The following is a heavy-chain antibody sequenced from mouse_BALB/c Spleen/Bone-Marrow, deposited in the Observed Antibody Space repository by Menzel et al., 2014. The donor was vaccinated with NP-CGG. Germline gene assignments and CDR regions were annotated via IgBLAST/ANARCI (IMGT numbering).Heavy chain of an antibody. CDR3: ARRVTGTSALDF. V-gene: IGHV1-54*01. CDR2: INPGSGGT. CDR1: GYAFTNYL. D-gene: IGHD4-1*01. J-gene: IGHJ4*01. Sequence: QVQLQQSGAELVRPGPSVKVSCKASGYAFTNYLIERVKQRPGQGLAWIGVINPGSGGTTYNEKFRVKATLTADKSSSTAYMQLSSLTSEDSAGYFCARRVTGTSALDFLGQGTSVTVSS.